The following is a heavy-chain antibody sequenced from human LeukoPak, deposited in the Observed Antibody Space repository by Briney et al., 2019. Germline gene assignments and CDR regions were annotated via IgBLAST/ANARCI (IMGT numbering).Heavy chain of an antibody. Sequence: SQTLSLTCTVSGGSISSGGYYWSWIRQPPGKGLEWIGYIYYSGSTNYNPSLKSRVTISVDTSKNQFSLKLSSVTAADTAVYYCARMLLRPYSSSWYYNWFDPWGQGTLVTVSS. D-gene: IGHD6-13*01. V-gene: IGHV4-61*08. J-gene: IGHJ5*02. CDR1: GGSISSGGYY. CDR3: ARMLLRPYSSSWYYNWFDP. CDR2: IYYSGST.